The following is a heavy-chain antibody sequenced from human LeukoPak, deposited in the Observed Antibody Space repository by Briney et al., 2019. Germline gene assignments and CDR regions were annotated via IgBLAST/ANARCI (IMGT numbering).Heavy chain of an antibody. V-gene: IGHV1-2*02. Sequence: ASVKVSCKASGYTFTDYYMHWVRQAPGQGLEWMGWINPTSGGTNFAQKFQGRVTMTRDTSISTAYMELSRLRSDDTAVYYCARVGGLINDYMDVWGKGTTVTVSS. CDR2: INPTSGGT. CDR1: GYTFTDYY. CDR3: ARVGGLINDYMDV. J-gene: IGHJ6*03.